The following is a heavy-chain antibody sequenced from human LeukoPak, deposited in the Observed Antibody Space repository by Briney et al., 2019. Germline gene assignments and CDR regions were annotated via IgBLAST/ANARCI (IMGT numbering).Heavy chain of an antibody. Sequence: SETLSLTCTVSGVSISSYYWTWVRQPPGKGLEWIGFISNSGLPDYNPSLKSRVTISRDTSKNQFSLKLNSMTAADTAVYYCARDWWLGSPSLQGYFYGLDVWGQGTTVTVSS. D-gene: IGHD2-2*01. CDR2: ISNSGLP. CDR1: GVSISSYY. CDR3: ARDWWLGSPSLQGYFYGLDV. J-gene: IGHJ6*02. V-gene: IGHV4-59*12.